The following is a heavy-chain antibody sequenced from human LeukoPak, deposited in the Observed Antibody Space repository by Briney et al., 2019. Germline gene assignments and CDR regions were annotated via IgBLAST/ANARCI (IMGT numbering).Heavy chain of an antibody. V-gene: IGHV3-23*01. CDR1: GFTFSSYA. Sequence: GGSLRLSCAASGFTFSSYAMSWVRQAPGKGLEWVSGISGSGGSTHYADSVKGRFTISRDNSKNTLYLQMNRLRAEDTAVYYCAKDPAVASYYFDSWGQGTLVTVSS. CDR3: AKDPAVASYYFDS. D-gene: IGHD6-19*01. J-gene: IGHJ4*02. CDR2: ISGSGGST.